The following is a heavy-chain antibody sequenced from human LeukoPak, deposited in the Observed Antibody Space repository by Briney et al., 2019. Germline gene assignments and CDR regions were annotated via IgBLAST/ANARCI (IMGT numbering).Heavy chain of an antibody. CDR2: IIPILAIT. D-gene: IGHD3-22*01. J-gene: IGHJ6*02. V-gene: IGHV1-69*04. CDR3: ARTNYYDSSGYQGAGTYYYGMDV. Sequence: GASVKVSCKASGRTFSSYGVSWVRQAPGQGLEWMGRIIPILAITNYAQKFQGRVTITADKSTGTAYMELSSLRSEDTAVYYCARTNYYDSSGYQGAGTYYYGMDVWGQGTTVTVSS. CDR1: GRTFSSYG.